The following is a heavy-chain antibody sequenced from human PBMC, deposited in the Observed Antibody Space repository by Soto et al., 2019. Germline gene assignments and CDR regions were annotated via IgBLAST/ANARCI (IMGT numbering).Heavy chain of an antibody. CDR1: GFTFSSYA. CDR2: ITGSGAGS. Sequence: EVQLLESGGGWLQPGGSLRLSCAASGFTFSSYAMNWVRQAPGKGLEWVSGITGSGAGSYYSDSVKGRFTSSRDKSKNKLSLQMNSPSAEATAVYSCGKAYSNSWPNDWFDPWGQGTLVTVSS. CDR3: GKAYSNSWPNDWFDP. D-gene: IGHD6-13*01. J-gene: IGHJ5*02. V-gene: IGHV3-23*01.